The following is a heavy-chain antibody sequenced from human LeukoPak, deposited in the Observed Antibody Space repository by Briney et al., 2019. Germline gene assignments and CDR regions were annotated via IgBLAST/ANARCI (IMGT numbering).Heavy chain of an antibody. CDR2: IETGGAST. CDR3: ARVEGGSYRYYFDY. CDR1: GFTFSSYG. J-gene: IGHJ4*02. D-gene: IGHD1-26*01. V-gene: IGHV3-23*05. Sequence: PGGTLRLSCAASGFTFSSYGMSWVRQAPGKGLEWVSAIETGGASTYYADSVKGRFSISRDNAKNSLYLQMNSLRAEDTAVYYCARVEGGSYRYYFDYWGQGTLVTVSS.